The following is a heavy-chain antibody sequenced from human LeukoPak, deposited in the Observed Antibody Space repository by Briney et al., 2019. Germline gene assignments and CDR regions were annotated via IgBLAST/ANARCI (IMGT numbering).Heavy chain of an antibody. J-gene: IGHJ4*02. CDR1: GFTFNSYA. V-gene: IGHV3-23*01. D-gene: IGHD3-22*01. CDR3: ARTYYDSSGYFDY. Sequence: GGSLRLSCAASGFTFNSYAMSWVRQAPGKGLEWVSAISGSGGSTYYADSVKGRFTISRDNSKNTLYLQMNSLRAEDTAVYYCARTYYDSSGYFDYWGQGTLVTVSS. CDR2: ISGSGGST.